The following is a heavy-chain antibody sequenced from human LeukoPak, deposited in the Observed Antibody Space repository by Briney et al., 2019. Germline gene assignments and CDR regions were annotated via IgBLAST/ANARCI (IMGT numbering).Heavy chain of an antibody. V-gene: IGHV4-39*07. J-gene: IGHJ4*02. CDR3: ARGPHLRY. CDR1: GGSISSSSYY. Sequence: SETLSLTCTVSGGSISSSSYYWGWIRQPPGKGLEWIGSIYYSGSTYYNPSLKSRVTISVDTSKNQFSLKLSSVTAADTAVYYYARGPHLRYWGQGTLVTVSS. CDR2: IYYSGST.